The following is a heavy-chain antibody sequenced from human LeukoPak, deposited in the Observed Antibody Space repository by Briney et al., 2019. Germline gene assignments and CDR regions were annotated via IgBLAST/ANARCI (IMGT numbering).Heavy chain of an antibody. Sequence: ASVKVSCKASGYTFTSYAMRWVRQAPGQRLEWMGWINAGNGNTKYSQKFQGRVTITRDTSASTAYMELSSLRSEDTAVYYCARDRRYCSSTSCYGWFDPWGQGTLVTVSS. CDR3: ARDRRYCSSTSCYGWFDP. D-gene: IGHD2-2*01. V-gene: IGHV1-3*01. J-gene: IGHJ5*02. CDR2: INAGNGNT. CDR1: GYTFTSYA.